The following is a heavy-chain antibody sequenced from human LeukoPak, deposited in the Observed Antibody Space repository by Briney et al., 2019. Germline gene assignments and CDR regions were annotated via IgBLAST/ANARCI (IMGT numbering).Heavy chain of an antibody. J-gene: IGHJ4*02. CDR1: GFTFSSYW. V-gene: IGHV3-7*01. Sequence: PGGSLRLSCAASGFTFSSYWMSWVRQAPGKGLEWVANIEQVGSEIYYVDSVKGRFTISRDNAKNSLYLQVNSLRAEDTAVYYCARDKVVGPTQFDYWGQGALVTVSS. CDR3: ARDKVVGPTQFDY. D-gene: IGHD1-26*01. CDR2: IEQVGSEI.